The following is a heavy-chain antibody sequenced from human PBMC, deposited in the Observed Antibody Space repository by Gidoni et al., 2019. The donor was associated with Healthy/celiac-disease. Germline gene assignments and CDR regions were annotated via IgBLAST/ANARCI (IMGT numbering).Heavy chain of an antibody. CDR3: ARGYGITMVRGVIYYYGMDV. Sequence: EVQLVESGGGLVQPGGSLRLSCAASGFTFSSYWMSWVRQAPGKGLEWVANIKQDGSEKYYVDSVKGRFTISRDNAKNSLYLQMNSLRAEDTAVYYCARGYGITMVRGVIYYYGMDVWGQGTTVTVSS. D-gene: IGHD3-10*01. J-gene: IGHJ6*02. CDR2: IKQDGSEK. CDR1: GFTFSSYW. V-gene: IGHV3-7*04.